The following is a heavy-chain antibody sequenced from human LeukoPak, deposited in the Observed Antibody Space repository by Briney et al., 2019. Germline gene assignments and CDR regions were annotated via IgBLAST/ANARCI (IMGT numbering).Heavy chain of an antibody. J-gene: IGHJ6*03. D-gene: IGHD1-7*01. CDR1: GFTFCCYA. Sequence: PGGSLRLSCAASGFTFCCYAMHWVRQAPGKGLEYVSAISSDGGNTYYANSVKGRFTISRDNSKNTLYVQMGSLRAEDIAVYYCARSRGLELPYYYYMDVWGKGTTVTVSS. V-gene: IGHV3-64*01. CDR2: ISSDGGNT. CDR3: ARSRGLELPYYYYMDV.